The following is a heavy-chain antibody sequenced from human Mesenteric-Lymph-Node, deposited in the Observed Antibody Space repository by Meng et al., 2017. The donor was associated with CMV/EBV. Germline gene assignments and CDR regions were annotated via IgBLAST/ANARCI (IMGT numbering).Heavy chain of an antibody. CDR2: IYHTGST. J-gene: IGHJ4*02. CDR1: GGAISSSGYY. Sequence: LSLTCSGSGGAISSSGYYWGGIRQPPGKGLEWIGNIYHTGSTSFKPSHMSRVSMSVDSAKNQFSLRLTSVTAADTAMYFCAVPLSDYWGQGTLVTVSS. CDR3: AVPLSDY. V-gene: IGHV4-39*07.